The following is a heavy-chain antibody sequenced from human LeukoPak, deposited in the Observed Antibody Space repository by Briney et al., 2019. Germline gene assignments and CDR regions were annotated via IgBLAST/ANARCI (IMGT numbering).Heavy chain of an antibody. V-gene: IGHV4-39*07. CDR3: ARLSKYYYDSSGYGAFDY. Sequence: SETLSLTCTVSGGSISSSSYYWGWIRQPPGKGLEWIGEINHSGSTNYNPSLKSRVTISVDTSKNQFSLKLSSVTAADTAVYYCARLSKYYYDSSGYGAFDYWGQGTLVTVSS. D-gene: IGHD3-22*01. CDR2: INHSGST. J-gene: IGHJ4*02. CDR1: GGSISSSSYY.